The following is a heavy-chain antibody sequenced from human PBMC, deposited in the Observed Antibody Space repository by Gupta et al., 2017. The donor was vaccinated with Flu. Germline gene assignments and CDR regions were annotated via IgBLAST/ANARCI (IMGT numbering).Heavy chain of an antibody. Sequence: EVQLVESGGGLVQPGRSLRLSCAASGFTFDDYAMHWVRQAPGKGLEWVSSISWNSGLIGYADSVKGRFTISRDNAKNSLYLEMNSLRPEDTALFYCAKAVAASDDAFHFWGQGTMVTVSS. CDR3: AKAVAASDDAFHF. V-gene: IGHV3-9*01. CDR1: GFTFDDYA. D-gene: IGHD6-19*01. J-gene: IGHJ3*01. CDR2: ISWNSGLI.